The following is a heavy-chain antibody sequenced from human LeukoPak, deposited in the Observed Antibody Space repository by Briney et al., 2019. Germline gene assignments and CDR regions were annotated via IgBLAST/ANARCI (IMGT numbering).Heavy chain of an antibody. Sequence: SETLSLTCTVSGGSISSGSYYWSWIRQPAGKGLEWIGRIYTSGSTNYNPSPKSRVTISVDTSKNQFSLKLSSVTAADTAVYYCASTDDFWSGYSNYWGQGILVTVSS. CDR1: GGSISSGSYY. V-gene: IGHV4-61*02. D-gene: IGHD3-3*01. CDR2: IYTSGST. CDR3: ASTDDFWSGYSNY. J-gene: IGHJ4*02.